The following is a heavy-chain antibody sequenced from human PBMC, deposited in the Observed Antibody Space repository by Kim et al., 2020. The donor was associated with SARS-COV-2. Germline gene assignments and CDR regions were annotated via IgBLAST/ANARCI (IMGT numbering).Heavy chain of an antibody. CDR3: ARDLFSSSSWGHFDY. Sequence: SETLSLTCTVSGGSISSYYWSWIREPPGKGLEWIGYIYYSGSTNYNPSLKSRVTISVDTSKNQFSLKLSSVTAADTAVYYCARDLFSSSSWGHFDYWGQGTLVTVSS. J-gene: IGHJ4*02. CDR2: IYYSGST. D-gene: IGHD6-13*01. V-gene: IGHV4-59*01. CDR1: GGSISSYY.